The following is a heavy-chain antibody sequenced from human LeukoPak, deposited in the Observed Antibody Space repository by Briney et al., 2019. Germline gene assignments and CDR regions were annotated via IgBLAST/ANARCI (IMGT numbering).Heavy chain of an antibody. CDR2: ISYDGSNK. V-gene: IGHV3-30*04. J-gene: IGHJ4*02. D-gene: IGHD2/OR15-2a*01. CDR3: AKSCNSGNCYYNY. CDR1: GFTFSSYA. Sequence: GGSLRLSCAASGFTFSSYAMHWVRQAPGKGLEWVAVISYDGSNKYYADSVKGRFTISRDNSKNTLYLQMNSLRADDTAIYYCAKSCNSGNCYYNYWGQGTLVTVSS.